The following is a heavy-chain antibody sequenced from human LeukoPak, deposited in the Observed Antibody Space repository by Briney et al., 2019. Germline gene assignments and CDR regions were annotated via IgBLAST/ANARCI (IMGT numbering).Heavy chain of an antibody. Sequence: SETLSLTCTVSGGSISSYYWSWIRQPAGKGLEWIGRIYTSGSTNYNPSLKSRVTMSVDTSKNQFSLKLSSVTAADTAVYYCARDGNSGYDSRFDYWGQGTLVTVSS. CDR1: GGSISSYY. V-gene: IGHV4-4*07. CDR2: IYTSGST. J-gene: IGHJ4*02. CDR3: ARDGNSGYDSRFDY. D-gene: IGHD5-12*01.